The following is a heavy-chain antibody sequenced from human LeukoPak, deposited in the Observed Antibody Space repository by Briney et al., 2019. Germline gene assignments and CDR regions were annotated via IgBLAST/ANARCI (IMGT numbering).Heavy chain of an antibody. CDR2: INQSGST. V-gene: IGHV4-34*01. D-gene: IGHD3-22*01. CDR1: GGSFSGYI. Sequence: SETLSLTCAVYGGSFSGYIWSWIRQPPGKGLEWIGEINQSGSTNYNPSLKSRVTISLDTPKNQFSLKMTSVTAADTAVYFCASSFDTSGYYSDWGQGTLVTVSS. CDR3: ASSFDTSGYYSD. J-gene: IGHJ4*02.